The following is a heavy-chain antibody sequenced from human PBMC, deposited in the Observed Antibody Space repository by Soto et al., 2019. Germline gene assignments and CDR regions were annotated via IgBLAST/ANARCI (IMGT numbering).Heavy chain of an antibody. CDR3: ARGGGVGVAGSAAFDM. D-gene: IGHD3-3*01. Sequence: QLHLVQSGAVVKKPGASVTVSCSASGYPVTAYYMHWVRQAPGRGLEWMGGINPATGAAKYTQTFPGRVTMTRDTSTSKVVRELSGLTSGDTAVFYCARGGGVGVAGSAAFDMWGQGTLVTVSS. CDR2: INPATGAA. V-gene: IGHV1-2*02. CDR1: GYPVTAYY. J-gene: IGHJ3*02.